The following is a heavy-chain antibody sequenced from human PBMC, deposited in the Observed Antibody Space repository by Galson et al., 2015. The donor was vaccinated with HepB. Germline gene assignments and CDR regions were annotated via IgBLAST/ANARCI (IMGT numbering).Heavy chain of an antibody. V-gene: IGHV3-72*01. CDR2: CRNKAHSYTK. CDR1: GFSFSDDY. Sequence: SLRLSCAASGFSFSDDYMHWVRQTPGRGLQWVGRCRNKAHSYTKDYAASVRGRSTISRDDSKNLLYLHINGLTIDDTAVYYCVRVRGGGMLDYWGQGTLSPSPQ. CDR3: VRVRGGGMLDY. D-gene: IGHD4-23*01. J-gene: IGHJ4*02.